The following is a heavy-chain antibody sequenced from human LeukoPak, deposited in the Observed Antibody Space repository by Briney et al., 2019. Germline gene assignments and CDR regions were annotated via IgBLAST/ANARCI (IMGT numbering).Heavy chain of an antibody. CDR1: GFTFSSYA. D-gene: IGHD3-16*02. J-gene: IGHJ4*02. CDR2: ISSSSSYI. Sequence: PGGSLRLSCAASGFTFSSYAMSWVRQAPGKGLEWVSSISSSSSYIYYADSVKGRFTISRDNAKNSLYLQMNSLRAEDTAVYYCARVLHYDYVWGSYRYTGSSDYWGQGTLVTVSS. V-gene: IGHV3-21*01. CDR3: ARVLHYDYVWGSYRYTGSSDY.